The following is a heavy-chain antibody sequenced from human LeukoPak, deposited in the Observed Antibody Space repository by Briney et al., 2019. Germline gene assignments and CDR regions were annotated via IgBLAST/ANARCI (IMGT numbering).Heavy chain of an antibody. J-gene: IGHJ3*02. CDR1: GFTFSSYA. D-gene: IGHD2-15*01. V-gene: IGHV3-23*01. CDR3: AKTPNYCSGGSCYWNAFDI. Sequence: PGGSLRLSCAASGFTFSSYAMSWVRQAPGKGLEWVSAISGSGGSIYYADSVKGRFTISRDNSKNTLYLQMNSLRAEDTAVYYCAKTPNYCSGGSCYWNAFDIWGQGTMVTVSS. CDR2: ISGSGGSI.